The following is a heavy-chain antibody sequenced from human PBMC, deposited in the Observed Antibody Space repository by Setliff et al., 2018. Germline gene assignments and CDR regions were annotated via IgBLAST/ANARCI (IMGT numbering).Heavy chain of an antibody. CDR2: VYADGSST. CDR1: GFNFNYDA. Sequence: GGSLRLSCAASGFNFNYDAMSWVRQAPGKGLEWVATVYADGSSTSYGDSGRGRFIVSRDESKNTLILQMTRLRGDDTAVYYCARSENCGATNCSPYDFWGQGALVTVSS. J-gene: IGHJ4*02. V-gene: IGHV3-23*03. CDR3: ARSENCGATNCSPYDF. D-gene: IGHD2-21*01.